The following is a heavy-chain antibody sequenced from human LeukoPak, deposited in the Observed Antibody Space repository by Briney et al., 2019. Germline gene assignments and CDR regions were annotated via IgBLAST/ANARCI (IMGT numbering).Heavy chain of an antibody. J-gene: IGHJ4*02. D-gene: IGHD5-18*01. V-gene: IGHV3-43*01. CDR1: GLTFDDYT. Sequence: PGGSLRLSCAASGLTFDDYTMHWVRQAAGKGLEGVSLISWVGGSTYYADSVKGRFTISRDNSKNSLYLQMNSLRTEDTALYYCAKDGPSRGSSYGHPDYWGQGTLVTVSS. CDR3: AKDGPSRGSSYGHPDY. CDR2: ISWVGGST.